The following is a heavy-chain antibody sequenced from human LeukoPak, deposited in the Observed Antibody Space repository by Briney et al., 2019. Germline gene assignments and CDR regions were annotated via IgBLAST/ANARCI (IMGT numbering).Heavy chain of an antibody. V-gene: IGHV3-21*01. Sequence: GGSLRLSCAASGFTFRSHGMNWVRQAPGKGLEWVSSISSSSNYIYYADSVKGRFTISRDNAKNSLYLQMNSLRAEDTAVYYCARERSDYSNLIDYWGQGTLVTVSS. CDR3: ARERSDYSNLIDY. J-gene: IGHJ4*02. D-gene: IGHD4-11*01. CDR1: GFTFRSHG. CDR2: ISSSSNYI.